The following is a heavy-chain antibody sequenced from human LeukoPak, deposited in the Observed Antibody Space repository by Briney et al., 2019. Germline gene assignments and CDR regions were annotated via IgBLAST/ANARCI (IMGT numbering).Heavy chain of an antibody. J-gene: IGHJ6*02. CDR2: MSETGDHT. Sequence: GGSLRLSCAASGFTFTSYAMSWVRQAPGKGLEWVSAMSETGDHTYYPDSVKGRFTISRDNSMNTVYLQMNSLGAEDTAVYYCAVHDGMDVWGQGTTVTVSS. CDR1: GFTFTSYA. V-gene: IGHV3-23*01. CDR3: AVHDGMDV.